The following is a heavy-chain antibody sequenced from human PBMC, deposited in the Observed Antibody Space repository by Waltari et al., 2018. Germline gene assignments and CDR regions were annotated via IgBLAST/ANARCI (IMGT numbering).Heavy chain of an antibody. CDR1: GFTVSSNY. Sequence: EVQLVESGGGLIQSGGSLRLSCAASGFTVSSNYMSWVRQAPGKGLEWVAVIYSGGSTYYADSVKGRFTISRDNSKNTLYLQMNSLRAEDTAVYYCARDKYSYGYRSFDYWGQGTLVTVSS. D-gene: IGHD5-18*01. CDR2: IYSGGST. J-gene: IGHJ4*02. V-gene: IGHV3-53*01. CDR3: ARDKYSYGYRSFDY.